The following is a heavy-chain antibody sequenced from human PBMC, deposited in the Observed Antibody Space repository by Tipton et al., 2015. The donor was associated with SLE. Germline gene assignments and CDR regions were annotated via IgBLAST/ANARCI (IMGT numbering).Heavy chain of an antibody. D-gene: IGHD3-22*01. J-gene: IGHJ6*02. CDR2: IYYSGST. CDR3: ARNYDSSGYGVLYYGMDV. V-gene: IGHV4-59*11. Sequence: TLSLTCTVSGGSISSHYWSWIRQPPGKGLEWIGYIYYSGSTNYNPPLKSRVTISVDTSKNQFSLKLSSVTAADTAVYYCARNYDSSGYGVLYYGMDVWGQGTTVTVSS. CDR1: GGSISSHY.